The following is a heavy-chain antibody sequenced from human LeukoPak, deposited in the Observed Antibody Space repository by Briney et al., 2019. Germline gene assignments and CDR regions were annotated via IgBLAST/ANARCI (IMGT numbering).Heavy chain of an antibody. V-gene: IGHV3-9*01. CDR1: GFTFDDYA. Sequence: GGSLRLSCAASGFTFDDYAMHWVRQAPGKGLEWVSGISWNSGSIGYADSVKGRFTISRDNAKNSLYLHMKSLRAEDTAVYYCAKDREAYCGGDCYSPFDYWGQGTLVTVSS. J-gene: IGHJ4*02. CDR3: AKDREAYCGGDCYSPFDY. CDR2: ISWNSGSI. D-gene: IGHD2-21*02.